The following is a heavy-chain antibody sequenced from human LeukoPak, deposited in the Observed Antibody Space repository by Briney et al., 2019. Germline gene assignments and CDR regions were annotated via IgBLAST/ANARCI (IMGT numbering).Heavy chain of an antibody. D-gene: IGHD1-7*01. Sequence: ASVKVSCKASGYSFIGYYMHWVRQAPGQGLEWMGWIKSNSGGTHYAQKFQGRVIMTRDTSITTAYMELSRLTSDDTAVYYCARDQGGTIDSWGQGTLVTVSS. V-gene: IGHV1-2*02. CDR2: IKSNSGGT. CDR1: GYSFIGYY. CDR3: ARDQGGTIDS. J-gene: IGHJ4*02.